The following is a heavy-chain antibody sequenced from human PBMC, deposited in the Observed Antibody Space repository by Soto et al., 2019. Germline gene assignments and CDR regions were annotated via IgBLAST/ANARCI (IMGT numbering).Heavy chain of an antibody. V-gene: IGHV3-64D*06. J-gene: IGHJ6*02. CDR1: GFTFSSYA. Sequence: GGSLRLSCSASGFTFSSYAMHWVRQAPGKGLEYVSAISSNGGSTYYADSVKGRFTISRDNSKNTLYPQMSSLRAEDTAVYYCVKVVSSSSRMDVWGQGTTATVSS. CDR2: ISSNGGST. D-gene: IGHD6-6*01. CDR3: VKVVSSSSRMDV.